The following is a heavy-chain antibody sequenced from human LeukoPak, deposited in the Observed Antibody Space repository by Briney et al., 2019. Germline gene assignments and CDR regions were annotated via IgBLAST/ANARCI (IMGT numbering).Heavy chain of an antibody. V-gene: IGHV4-39*01. CDR1: GGSISSSSYY. J-gene: IGHJ4*02. D-gene: IGHD2-15*01. CDR2: IYYSGST. CDR3: ARTQLGYCSGGSCHTFDY. Sequence: SETLSLTCTVSGGSISSSSYYWGWIRQPPGKGLEWIGSIYYSGSTYYNPSLKSRVTISVDTSKNQFSLKLSSVTAADTAVYYCARTQLGYCSGGSCHTFDYWGQGTLVTVSS.